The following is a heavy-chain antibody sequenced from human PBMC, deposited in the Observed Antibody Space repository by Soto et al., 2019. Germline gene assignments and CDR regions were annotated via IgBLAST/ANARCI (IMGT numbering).Heavy chain of an antibody. CDR3: ARDGSGGYGGVDS. CDR2: IYYSGSA. D-gene: IGHD1-26*01. Sequence: QVQLQESGPGLVKPSETLSLTCTVSGGSISSYYWSWIRQPPGKGLEWIGYIYYSGSANYNPSLMSRVTISIDTSKHQFSLKLSSVTAADTAVYYCARDGSGGYGGVDSWGPGTLVTVSS. V-gene: IGHV4-59*01. J-gene: IGHJ4*02. CDR1: GGSISSYY.